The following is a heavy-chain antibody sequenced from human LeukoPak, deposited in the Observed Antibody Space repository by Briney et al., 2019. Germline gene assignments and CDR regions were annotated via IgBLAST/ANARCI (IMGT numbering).Heavy chain of an antibody. V-gene: IGHV4-59*01. CDR2: IYYSGTT. D-gene: IGHD2-21*02. CDR1: GGSISSFY. CDR3: ARDPRGDSDFDY. Sequence: SETLSLTCTVSGGSISSFYLTWIRQPPGKGLEWIGYIYYSGTTNYNPSLKSRVTISVDTSKNQFSLKLSSVTPADTAVYYCARDPRGDSDFDYWGQGTLVTVSS. J-gene: IGHJ4*02.